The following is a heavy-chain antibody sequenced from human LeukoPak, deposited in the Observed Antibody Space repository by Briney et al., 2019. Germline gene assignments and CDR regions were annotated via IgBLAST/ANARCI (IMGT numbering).Heavy chain of an antibody. CDR1: GFTFSSYA. Sequence: PGGSLRLSCAASGFTFSSYAMHWVRQAPGKGLEWVAVISYDGSNKYYADSVKGRFTISRDNSKNTLYLQMNSLRAEDTAVYYCARDFSSMVRGVIIDWGQGTRVTVSS. CDR2: ISYDGSNK. D-gene: IGHD3-10*01. J-gene: IGHJ4*02. CDR3: ARDFSSMVRGVIID. V-gene: IGHV3-30-3*01.